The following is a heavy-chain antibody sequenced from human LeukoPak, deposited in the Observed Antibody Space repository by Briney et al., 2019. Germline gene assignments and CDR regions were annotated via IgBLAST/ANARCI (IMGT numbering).Heavy chain of an antibody. CDR3: ARGSIVVVPAAIKRYYYYGMDV. D-gene: IGHD2-2*02. CDR1: GGSISSSNW. V-gene: IGHV4-4*02. J-gene: IGHJ6*02. CDR2: IYHSGST. Sequence: PSETLSLTCAVSGGSISSSNWWSWVRQPPGKGLEWIGEIYHSGSTNYNPSLKSRVTISVDKSKNQFSLKLSSVTAADTAVYYCARGSIVVVPAAIKRYYYYGMDVWGQGTTVTVSS.